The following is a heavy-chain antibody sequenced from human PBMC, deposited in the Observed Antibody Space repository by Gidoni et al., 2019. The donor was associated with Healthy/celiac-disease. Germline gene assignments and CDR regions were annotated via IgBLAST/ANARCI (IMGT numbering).Heavy chain of an antibody. Sequence: QRPLQESDPGLLKPSETLSLACTVTGVAISSSSYYWGWIRQPPGKGLEWIGSIYYSGSTYYNPALKSRVTISVDTSKNQFSLKLSSVTAADTAVYYCARTNSVGPPEVDYWGQGTLVTVSS. CDR1: GVAISSSSYY. J-gene: IGHJ4*02. V-gene: IGHV4-39*01. CDR3: ARTNSVGPPEVDY. CDR2: IYYSGST. D-gene: IGHD2-2*01.